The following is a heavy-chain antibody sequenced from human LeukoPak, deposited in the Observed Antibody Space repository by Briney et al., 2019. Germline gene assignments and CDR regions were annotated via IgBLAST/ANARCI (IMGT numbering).Heavy chain of an antibody. D-gene: IGHD6-13*01. J-gene: IGHJ4*02. CDR1: GGSFSGYY. V-gene: IGHV4-34*01. CDR2: INHSGST. Sequence: PSETLSPTCAVYGGSFSGYYWSWIRQPPGKGLEWIGEINHSGSTNYNPSLKSRVTISVDTSKNQFSLKLSSVTAADTAVYYCARGRAAAGDPFDYWGQGTLVTVSS. CDR3: ARGRAAAGDPFDY.